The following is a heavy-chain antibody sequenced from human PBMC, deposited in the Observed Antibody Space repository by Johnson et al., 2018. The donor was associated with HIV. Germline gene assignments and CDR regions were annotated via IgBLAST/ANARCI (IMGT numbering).Heavy chain of an antibody. J-gene: IGHJ3*02. CDR2: LNWNGGTT. D-gene: IGHD3-22*01. Sequence: MLLVESGGRVVRPGGSLRLSCAASGFTFDDFGMSWVRQAPGKGLEWVSGLNWNGGTTFYADAVKGRFTISRDNAKNSLYLQMNSLRAEDTAVYYCARESDSSGYYSDAFDIWGQGTMVTVSS. V-gene: IGHV3-20*04. CDR3: ARESDSSGYYSDAFDI. CDR1: GFTFDDFG.